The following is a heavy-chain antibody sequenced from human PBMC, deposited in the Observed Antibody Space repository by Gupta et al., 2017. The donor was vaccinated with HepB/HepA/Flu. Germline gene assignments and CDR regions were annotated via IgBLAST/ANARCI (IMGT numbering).Heavy chain of an antibody. V-gene: IGHV3-23*01. CDR2: ISGSGGST. D-gene: IGHD5-12*01. CDR3: AKVGSGYDFRSSNFDY. Sequence: EVQLFESGGGLVQPGGSLRVSCAASGFIFRSYLMSWVGQAPGKGLEGVSAISGSGGSTYYADSVKGRFTISRDNSKNTLYLQMNSLRAEDTAVYYGAKVGSGYDFRSSNFDYWGQGTLVTVSS. CDR1: GFIFRSYL. J-gene: IGHJ4*02.